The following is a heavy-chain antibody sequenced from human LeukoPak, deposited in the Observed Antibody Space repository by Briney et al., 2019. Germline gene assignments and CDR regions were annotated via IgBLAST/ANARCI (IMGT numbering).Heavy chain of an antibody. V-gene: IGHV4-59*01. CDR2: IYYSGST. Sequence: SETLSLTCAVYGGSFSGYYWSWIRQPPGKGLEWIGYIYYSGSTNYNPSLKSRVTISVDTSKNQFSLKLSSVTAADTAVYYCARGDTAMAKDYWGQGTLVTVSS. J-gene: IGHJ4*02. CDR1: GGSFSGYY. D-gene: IGHD5-18*01. CDR3: ARGDTAMAKDY.